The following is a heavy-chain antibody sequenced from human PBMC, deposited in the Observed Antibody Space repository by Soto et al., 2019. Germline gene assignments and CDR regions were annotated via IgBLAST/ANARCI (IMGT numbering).Heavy chain of an antibody. CDR1: GASISSRNW. CDR2: IYHTGTT. J-gene: IGHJ5*02. CDR3: ARYDYGDWFDP. V-gene: IGHV4-4*02. D-gene: IGHD4-17*01. Sequence: SETLSLTCGVSGASISSRNWWSWVRQSPAKGLEWIGEIYHTGTTNFNPSLKSRVTISVDTSKNQFSLKLSSVTAADTAVYYCARYDYGDWFDPWGQGTLVTVSS.